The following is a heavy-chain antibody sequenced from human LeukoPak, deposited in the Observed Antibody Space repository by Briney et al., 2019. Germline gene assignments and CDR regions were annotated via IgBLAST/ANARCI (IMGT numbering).Heavy chain of an antibody. Sequence: RSSETLSLTCDVSGGSVTSTNWWTWVRQPPGKGLEWIGEVHLDGRTNYNPSLKSRLIMSVDLPENHISLKLTSVTAADTAVYYCARDGYSGYDSPYYYYYGMDVWGQGTTVTVSS. CDR2: VHLDGRT. D-gene: IGHD5-12*01. CDR3: ARDGYSGYDSPYYYYYGMDV. J-gene: IGHJ6*02. V-gene: IGHV4-4*02. CDR1: GGSVTSTNW.